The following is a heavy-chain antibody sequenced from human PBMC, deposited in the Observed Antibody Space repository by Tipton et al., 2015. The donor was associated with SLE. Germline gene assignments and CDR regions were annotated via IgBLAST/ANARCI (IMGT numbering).Heavy chain of an antibody. CDR2: IWYDGSNK. CDR1: GFTFSSYG. J-gene: IGHJ4*02. Sequence: SLRLSCAASGFTFSSYGMHWVRQAPGKGLEWVAVIWYDGSNKYYADSVKGRFTISRDNSKNTLYLQMNSLRAEDTAVYYCAKVGTMGRCFFEYWGQGTLVTVPS. D-gene: IGHD1/OR15-1a*01. V-gene: IGHV3-33*06. CDR3: AKVGTMGRCFFEY.